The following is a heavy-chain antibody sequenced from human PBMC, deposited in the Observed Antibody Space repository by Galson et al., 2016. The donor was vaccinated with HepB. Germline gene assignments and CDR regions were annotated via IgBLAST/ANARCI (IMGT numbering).Heavy chain of an antibody. CDR2: INDRGDST. Sequence: FLRLSCAASGFTFSNYAMSWVRQAPGKGLEWVSSINDRGDSTYYADSVKGRFTISRDSSKNTLYLQMNSLRAEDTAVYYCAKDSPYSSGWSTYWGQGTLVTVSS. CDR1: GFTFSNYA. J-gene: IGHJ4*02. V-gene: IGHV3-23*01. D-gene: IGHD6-19*01. CDR3: AKDSPYSSGWSTY.